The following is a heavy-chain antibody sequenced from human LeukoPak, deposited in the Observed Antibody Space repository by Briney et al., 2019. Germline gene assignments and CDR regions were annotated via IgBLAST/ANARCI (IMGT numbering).Heavy chain of an antibody. J-gene: IGHJ4*02. D-gene: IGHD5-12*01. CDR2: ISYDGSNK. CDR3: AKSDRVDIVATIIPQVDY. CDR1: GFTFSSYG. V-gene: IGHV3-30*18. Sequence: GGSLRLSCAASGFTFSSYGMHWVRQAPGKGLEWVAVISYDGSNKYYADSVKGRFTISRDNPKNTLYLQMNSLRAEDTAVYYCAKSDRVDIVATIIPQVDYWGQGTLVTVSS.